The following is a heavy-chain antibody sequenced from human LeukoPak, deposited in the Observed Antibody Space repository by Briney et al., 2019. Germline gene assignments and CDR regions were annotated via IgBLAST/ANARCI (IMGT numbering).Heavy chain of an antibody. J-gene: IGHJ4*02. CDR3: ARDRYGYCGGGSCFLFDY. Sequence: APVEVSCKASGYSFHDFGISWVRQAPGQGLEWMGWISTEIGNTNYAQRLQGRVTMTRDTSTSTVYMELTSLTSDDTAVYYCARDRYGYCGGGSCFLFDYWGQGTLVTVSS. D-gene: IGHD2-15*01. CDR2: ISTEIGNT. V-gene: IGHV1-18*04. CDR1: GYSFHDFG.